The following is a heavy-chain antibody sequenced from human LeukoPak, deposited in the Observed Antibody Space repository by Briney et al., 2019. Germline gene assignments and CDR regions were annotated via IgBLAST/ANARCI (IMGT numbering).Heavy chain of an antibody. CDR1: GFTFSTYA. CDR3: GDLTDY. J-gene: IGHJ4*02. CDR2: VSGSGGT. Sequence: GGSLRLSCAASGFTFSTYAMSWVRQAPGKGLEWVSGVSGSGGTYYADSVKGRFTISRDNAKSTLYLQMNSLRAEDTAVYYCGDLTDYWGQGTLVTVSS. V-gene: IGHV3-23*01.